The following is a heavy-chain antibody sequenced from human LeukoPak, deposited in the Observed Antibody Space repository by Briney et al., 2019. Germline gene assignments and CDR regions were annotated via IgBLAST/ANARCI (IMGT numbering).Heavy chain of an antibody. CDR3: ARSSWWTGPLDY. CDR2: IYYSGST. Sequence: SETLSLTCTVSGGSISSYYWSWIRQPPGKGLEWIGYIYYSGSTNYNPSLKSRVTISVDTSKNQFSLKLSSVTAADTAVYHCARSSWWTGPLDYWGQGTLVTVSS. J-gene: IGHJ4*02. V-gene: IGHV4-59*01. D-gene: IGHD3-9*01. CDR1: GGSISSYY.